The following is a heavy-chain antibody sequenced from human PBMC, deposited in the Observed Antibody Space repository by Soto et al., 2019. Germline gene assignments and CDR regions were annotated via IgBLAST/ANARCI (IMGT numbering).Heavy chain of an antibody. V-gene: IGHV4-31*03. CDR2: IYYSGST. Sequence: QVQLQESGPGLVKPSQTLSLTCTVSGGSISSGGYYWSWIRQHPGKGLEWIGYIYYSGSTYYNPSLTLRFTITGDTSNNHFSLRLSSVVPAATAVYYCATSSHSARTPCYYWDRATLAT. D-gene: IGHD2-15*01. J-gene: IGHJ4*02. CDR1: GGSISSGGYY. CDR3: ATSSHSARTPCYY.